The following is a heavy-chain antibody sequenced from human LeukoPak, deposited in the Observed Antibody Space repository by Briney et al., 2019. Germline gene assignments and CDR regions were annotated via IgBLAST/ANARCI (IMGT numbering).Heavy chain of an antibody. Sequence: GGSLRLSCAASGFTFSSYGMHWVRQAPGKGLEWVAVISYDGSNKYYADSVKGRLTISRHHSKHPLYLQMNSLRTEHTAIYYCAKEDVVVITIRYFQHWGQGTLVTVSS. CDR2: ISYDGSNK. J-gene: IGHJ1*01. V-gene: IGHV3-30*18. D-gene: IGHD3-22*01. CDR1: GFTFSSYG. CDR3: AKEDVVVITIRYFQH.